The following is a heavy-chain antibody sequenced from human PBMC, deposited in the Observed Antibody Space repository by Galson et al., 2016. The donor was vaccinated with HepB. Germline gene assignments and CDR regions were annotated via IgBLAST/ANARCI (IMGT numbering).Heavy chain of an antibody. J-gene: IGHJ4*02. V-gene: IGHV4-4*02. CDR1: GGSISDDIW. CDR3: ATVRAGCSASSCYFDR. D-gene: IGHD2-15*01. Sequence: SETLSLTCAVSGGSISDDIWWTWLRQPPGKGLEWIGEMYHSGSTNYSPSLKSRVSISLDESRNQFPLMMTSVTAADTAVYYCATVRAGCSASSCYFDRWGQGTLVTVSS. CDR2: MYHSGST.